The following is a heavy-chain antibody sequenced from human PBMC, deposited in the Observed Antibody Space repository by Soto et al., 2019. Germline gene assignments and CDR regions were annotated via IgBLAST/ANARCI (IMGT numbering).Heavy chain of an antibody. J-gene: IGHJ5*02. CDR1: GFTVSNNY. V-gene: IGHV3-66*01. CDR3: VLDQTS. CDR2: ITNGGAT. Sequence: EVQLVESGGDLVQPGGSLRLSCAASGFTVSNNYMSWVRQAPGKGLEWISLITNGGATYYTDSVKGRFTISRDNAKNTLYLQMNNLRAEDTAVYYCVLDQTSWGPGTLVSVSS.